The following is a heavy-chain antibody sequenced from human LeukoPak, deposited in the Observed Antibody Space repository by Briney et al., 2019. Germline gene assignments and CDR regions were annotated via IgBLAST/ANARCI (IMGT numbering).Heavy chain of an antibody. D-gene: IGHD3-16*02. J-gene: IGHJ4*02. CDR1: GFTFNNAW. V-gene: IGHV3-15*07. CDR2: IKSKTDGGTT. CDR3: STGRTRAFGEVIVPFDY. Sequence: PGGSLRLSCAASGFTFNNAWMNWVRQAPGKGLEWVGRIKSKTDGGTTDYAAPVKGRFTISRDDSKNTLYLQMNSLKTEDTAVYYCSTGRTRAFGEVIVPFDYWGQGTLVTVSS.